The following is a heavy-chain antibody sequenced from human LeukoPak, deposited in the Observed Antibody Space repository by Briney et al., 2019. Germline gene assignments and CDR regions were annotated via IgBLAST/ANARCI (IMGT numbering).Heavy chain of an antibody. CDR1: GFTFSSYE. CDR2: ISSSGSTI. V-gene: IGHV3-48*03. CDR3: AKYRKRGYSGYGFDY. Sequence: GGSLRLSCAASGFTFSSYEMNWVRQAPGKGLEWVSYISSSGSTIYYADPVKGRFTISRDNAKNSLYLQMNSLRAEDTAVYYCAKYRKRGYSGYGFDYWGQGTLVTVSS. J-gene: IGHJ4*02. D-gene: IGHD5-12*01.